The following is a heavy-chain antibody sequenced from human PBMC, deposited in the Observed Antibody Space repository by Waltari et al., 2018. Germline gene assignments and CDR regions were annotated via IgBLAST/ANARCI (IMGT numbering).Heavy chain of an antibody. CDR2: TYYRSKWYN. J-gene: IGHJ4*02. CDR1: GDSVTSHIPS. V-gene: IGHV6-1*01. CDR3: ARDLEGYYFDY. Sequence: HVQLQQSGPGLVKPSQTLPLTRAIPGDSVTSHIPSWNLIRQSPSRGLEWLGRTYYRSKWYNDYAVSVKSRITITPDTSENQFSLQLNSVTPEDTAVYYCARDLEGYYFDYWGQGTLVTVSS.